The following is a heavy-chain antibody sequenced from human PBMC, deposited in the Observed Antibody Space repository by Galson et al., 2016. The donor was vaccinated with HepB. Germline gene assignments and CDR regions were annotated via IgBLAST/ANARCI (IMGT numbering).Heavy chain of an antibody. J-gene: IGHJ6*02. Sequence: SLRLSCAASGFSVYVMSWVRQAPGKGLEWVATFSGYDSSAFYADPVQGRFTIARDSSKKTLFLQMNSLRVDDTARYFCAKDLHYEIARSSSDFWRGLARRQSAGDSDMDVWGQGTTVIVSS. D-gene: IGHD3-3*01. CDR2: FSGYDSSA. V-gene: IGHV3-23*01. CDR3: AKDLHYEIARSSSDFWRGLARRQSAGDSDMDV. CDR1: GFSVYV.